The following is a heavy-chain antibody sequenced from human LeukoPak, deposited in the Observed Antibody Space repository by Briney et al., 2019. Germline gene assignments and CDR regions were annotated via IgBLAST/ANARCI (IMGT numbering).Heavy chain of an antibody. D-gene: IGHD3-9*01. CDR2: INHSGSA. Sequence: SGTLSLTCAASGGSLSNDQWWSWVRQAPGKGLGWIGEINHSGSANYNPSLGSRVAMSIEKSKDQFSLNLSSVTAADTAIYYCARGGVWLPAVWGQGALVTVSS. CDR1: GGSLSNDQW. CDR3: ARGGVWLPAV. J-gene: IGHJ4*02. V-gene: IGHV4-4*02.